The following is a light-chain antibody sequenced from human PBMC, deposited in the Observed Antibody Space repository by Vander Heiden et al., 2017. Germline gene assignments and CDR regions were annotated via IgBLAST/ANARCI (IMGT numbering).Light chain of an antibody. CDR3: QQYNSYSYT. V-gene: IGKV1-5*03. Sequence: DIQMTQSPSMLSASVGDRVTITCRARQSISSWLAWYEQKPGKAPKLLIYKASNLESGVPSRFSGSGSGTEFILTISSLQPDDSATYYCQQYNSYSYTFGQGTKLEIK. CDR1: QSISSW. J-gene: IGKJ2*01. CDR2: KAS.